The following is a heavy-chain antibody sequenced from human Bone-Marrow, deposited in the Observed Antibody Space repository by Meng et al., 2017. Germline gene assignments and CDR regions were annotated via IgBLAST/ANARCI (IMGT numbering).Heavy chain of an antibody. D-gene: IGHD4-17*01. CDR3: ARPLSSTGDYVY. CDR2: IYPGDSDT. CDR1: GYSFTSHW. Sequence: GGSLRLSCKGSGYSFTSHWIGWVRQMPGKGLEWMGIIYPGDSDTRYSPSFQGQVTISADKSISTAYLQWSSLKASDTAMYYCARPLSSTGDYVYWGQGTLVTVSS. J-gene: IGHJ4*02. V-gene: IGHV5-51*01.